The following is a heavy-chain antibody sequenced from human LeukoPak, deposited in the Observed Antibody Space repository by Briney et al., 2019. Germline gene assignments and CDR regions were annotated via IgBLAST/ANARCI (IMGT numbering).Heavy chain of an antibody. CDR2: INSGGSDS. V-gene: IGHV3-74*01. Sequence: GGSLRLSCAASRFAFSSYWIHWVRQAPGKGLVWVSRINSGGSDSIYADSVKGRFTISRDNAKNTLYLQMNSLRAEDTAVYYCARERTGDPSFDYWGQGTLVTVSS. CDR3: ARERTGDPSFDY. J-gene: IGHJ4*02. CDR1: RFAFSSYW. D-gene: IGHD7-27*01.